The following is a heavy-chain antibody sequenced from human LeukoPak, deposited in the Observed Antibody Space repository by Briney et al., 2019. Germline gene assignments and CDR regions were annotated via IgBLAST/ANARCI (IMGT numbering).Heavy chain of an antibody. CDR1: GFAFSSYA. V-gene: IGHV3-53*01. J-gene: IGHJ4*02. Sequence: PGGSLRLSCAASGFAFSSYAMSWVRQAPGKGLEWVSIIYSGGNTYYADYLKCRFTIYRDNSRNTVYLQMNSLRAEDTAVYYCASLWAGNYWGQGTLVTVSS. CDR2: IYSGGNT. D-gene: IGHD3-10*01. CDR3: ASLWAGNY.